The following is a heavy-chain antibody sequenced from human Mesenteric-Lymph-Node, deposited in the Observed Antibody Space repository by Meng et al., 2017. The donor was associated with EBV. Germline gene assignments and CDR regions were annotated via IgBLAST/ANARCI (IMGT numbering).Heavy chain of an antibody. CDR1: GYTFSDYY. V-gene: IGHV1-46*01. J-gene: IGHJ4*02. Sequence: QGQLVQSGAEVKKPGASGKISCWASGYTFSDYYMHWVRQAPGQGLEWMGLINPAGYSTDYAQEFRGRVTMTWDTSTSTVNMELSSLRSEDTAVYYCARYDPYGQQLVRRYFDYWGQGSLVTVSS. CDR3: ARYDPYGQQLVRRYFDY. CDR2: INPAGYST. D-gene: IGHD6-13*01.